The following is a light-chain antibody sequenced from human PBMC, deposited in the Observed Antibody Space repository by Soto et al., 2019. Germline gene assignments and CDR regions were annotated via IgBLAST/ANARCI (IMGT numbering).Light chain of an antibody. CDR1: QTVRKN. J-gene: IGKJ1*01. CDR2: GAS. CDR3: QQYNNRPPRT. V-gene: IGKV3-15*01. Sequence: DIVLTQSPGTMSLSPGEKYNLHCRDSQTVRKNYLAWYQQKPGQAPRLLIYGASIRATGIPARFSGSGSGTDFTLTISSLQSEDFAVYYCQQYNNRPPRTFGQGTKVEIK.